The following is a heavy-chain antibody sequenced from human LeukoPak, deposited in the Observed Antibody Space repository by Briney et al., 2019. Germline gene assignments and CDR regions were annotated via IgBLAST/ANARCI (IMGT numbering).Heavy chain of an antibody. CDR3: AKDLDYGGNPAVFDY. Sequence: PGRSPRLSCGASGFTFSRYGRHRVRQARGKGLEGGAVISYDGSNKYYADSVKGRFTISRDNSKNTLYLQMNSLRAEDTAVYYCAKDLDYGGNPAVFDYWGQGTLVTVSS. J-gene: IGHJ4*02. D-gene: IGHD4-23*01. CDR2: ISYDGSNK. CDR1: GFTFSRYG. V-gene: IGHV3-30*18.